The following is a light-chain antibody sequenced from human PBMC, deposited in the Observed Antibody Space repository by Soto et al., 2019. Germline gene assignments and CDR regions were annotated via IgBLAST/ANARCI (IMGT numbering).Light chain of an antibody. V-gene: IGLV1-51*01. Sequence: QPVLTQPPSMSAAPGQRVTISCSGSSSNIGNNYVSWYQQLPGAAPKLLIYDSNKRPSGIPDRFSGSKSGTSASLGITGLQTGDEADYYCGTWDSSLSVVVFGGGTQLTVL. CDR3: GTWDSSLSVVV. J-gene: IGLJ2*01. CDR1: SSNIGNNY. CDR2: DSN.